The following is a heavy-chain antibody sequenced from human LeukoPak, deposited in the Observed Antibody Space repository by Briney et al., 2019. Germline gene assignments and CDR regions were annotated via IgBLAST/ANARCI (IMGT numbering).Heavy chain of an antibody. Sequence: GGSLRLSCTTSGFSFRDYTMSWVRQAPGKGLEWVGFIRPATYGGTAEYAASVRGRFTISRDDPKSVAYMQMNSLKSEDTAVYFCASEHHSPSYYFDSWGQGTLVTVSS. D-gene: IGHD2-21*01. V-gene: IGHV3-49*04. CDR3: ASEHHSPSYYFDS. J-gene: IGHJ4*02. CDR2: IRPATYGGTA. CDR1: GFSFRDYT.